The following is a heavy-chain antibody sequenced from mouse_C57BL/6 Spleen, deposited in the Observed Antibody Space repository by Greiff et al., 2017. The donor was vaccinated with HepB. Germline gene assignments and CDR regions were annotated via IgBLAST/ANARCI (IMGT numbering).Heavy chain of an antibody. D-gene: IGHD1-1*01. Sequence: VQLQQPGAELVRPGSSVKLSCKASGYTFTSYWMHWVKQRPIQGLEWIGNIDPSDSETHYNQKFKDKATLTVDKSSSTAYMQLSSLTSEDSAVYYCARSGDYYGSSYGWYFDVWGTGTTVTVSS. CDR1: GYTFTSYW. CDR3: ARSGDYYGSSYGWYFDV. V-gene: IGHV1-52*01. J-gene: IGHJ1*03. CDR2: IDPSDSET.